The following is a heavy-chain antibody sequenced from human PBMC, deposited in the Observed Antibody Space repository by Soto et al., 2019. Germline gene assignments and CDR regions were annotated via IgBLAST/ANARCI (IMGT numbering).Heavy chain of an antibody. Sequence: GESLKISCKGSGYSFTSYWIGWVRQMPGKGLEWMGIIYPGDSDTRYSPSFQGQVTISADKSISTAYLQMNSLRAEDTAVYYCARGRHSPYGSGSYYIRGYYYYYGMDVWGQGTTVTVSS. CDR3: ARGRHSPYGSGSYYIRGYYYYYGMDV. V-gene: IGHV5-51*01. CDR1: GYSFTSYW. J-gene: IGHJ6*02. CDR2: IYPGDSDT. D-gene: IGHD3-10*01.